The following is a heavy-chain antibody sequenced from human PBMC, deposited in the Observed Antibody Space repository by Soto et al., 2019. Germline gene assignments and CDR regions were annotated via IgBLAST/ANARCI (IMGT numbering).Heavy chain of an antibody. CDR3: ARGFYYAILTGYPTGYGMDV. CDR2: IYYSGST. Sequence: SETLSLTCTLSCGSGSSGGYYWNWFRQPPAQGLDGIGHIYYSGSTYYTPSLKSRPTISVDTSKNQFSLKLSSVTAADTAVYYCARGFYYAILTGYPTGYGMDVWGQGTTVTVYS. D-gene: IGHD3-9*01. V-gene: IGHV4-31*03. CDR1: CGSGSSGGYY. J-gene: IGHJ6*02.